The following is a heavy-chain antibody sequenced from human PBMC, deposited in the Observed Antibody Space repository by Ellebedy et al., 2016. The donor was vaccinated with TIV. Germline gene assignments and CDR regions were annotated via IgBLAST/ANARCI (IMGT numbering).Heavy chain of an antibody. CDR2: IWYDGNKK. J-gene: IGHJ6*02. D-gene: IGHD5-18*01. CDR3: ARANTAMVRRNHMDV. Sequence: PGGSLRLSCAASGFIFRSYGMHWVRQAPGKGLEWVAVIWYDGNKKDYADSVKGRFTISRDNSKNTLYLQMNSLRAEDTAVYYCARANTAMVRRNHMDVWGQGTTVTVSS. V-gene: IGHV3-33*08. CDR1: GFIFRSYG.